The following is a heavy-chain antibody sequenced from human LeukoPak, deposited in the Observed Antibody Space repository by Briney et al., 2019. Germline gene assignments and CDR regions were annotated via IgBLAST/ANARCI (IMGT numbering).Heavy chain of an antibody. CDR3: ARGRVRFLEWSRRGPFDY. CDR1: GFTFSSYA. D-gene: IGHD3-3*01. Sequence: GGSLRLSCAASGFTFSSYAMSWVRQAPGKGLEWVSAISGSGGSTYYADSVKGRFTISRDNSKNTLYLQMNSLRGEDTAVYYCARGRVRFLEWSRRGPFDYWGQGTLVTVSS. CDR2: ISGSGGST. J-gene: IGHJ4*02. V-gene: IGHV3-23*01.